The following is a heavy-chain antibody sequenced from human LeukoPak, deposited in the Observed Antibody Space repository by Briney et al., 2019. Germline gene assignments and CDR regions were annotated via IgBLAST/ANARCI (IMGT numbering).Heavy chain of an antibody. CDR1: GFAFSNTG. CDR2: ISPTGEGT. V-gene: IGHV3-23*01. D-gene: IGHD4-17*01. CDR3: ARDAGGAWPFDY. J-gene: IGHJ4*02. Sequence: GGSLRLSCATSGFAFSNTGMTWVRQAPDRGLEWVSTISPTGEGTHYADSVKGRFTISRDNSKNTLSLFMDRLRADDTATYYCARDAGGAWPFDYWGQGTRVIVSS.